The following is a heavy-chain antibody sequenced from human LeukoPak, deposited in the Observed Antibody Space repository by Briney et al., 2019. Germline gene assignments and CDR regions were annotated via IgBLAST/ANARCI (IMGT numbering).Heavy chain of an antibody. CDR1: GYTFTSYG. V-gene: IGHV1-18*01. CDR2: ISGYNGKT. D-gene: IGHD3-22*01. J-gene: IGHJ4*02. CDR3: ARDAYYYDDGLASNFDY. Sequence: ASVKVSCKASGYTFTSYGISWVRQAPGQGLEWMGWISGYNGKTNYAQKVQGRVTMTTDTSTSTAYMELRSLTSDDTAVYYCARDAYYYDDGLASNFDYWGQGALVTVSS.